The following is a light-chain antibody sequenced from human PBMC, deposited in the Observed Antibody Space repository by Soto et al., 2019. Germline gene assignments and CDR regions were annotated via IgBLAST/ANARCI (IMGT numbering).Light chain of an antibody. CDR3: TSYTSSTPFYV. J-gene: IGLJ1*01. CDR2: DVS. Sequence: QSVLTQPASVSGSPGQSITISCTATSSDVGAYNYVFSYQQHPGKAPKLMIYDVSNPPSGASNRFSGSKSGNTASLTISGLQAEYKAEYYCTSYTSSTPFYVFGTGTKVTVL. V-gene: IGLV2-14*03. CDR1: SSDVGAYNY.